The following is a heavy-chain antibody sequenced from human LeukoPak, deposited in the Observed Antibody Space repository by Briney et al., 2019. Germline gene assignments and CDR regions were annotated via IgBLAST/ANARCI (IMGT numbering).Heavy chain of an antibody. CDR2: IYYTGNT. V-gene: IGHV4-59*11. J-gene: IGHJ4*02. D-gene: IGHD3-22*01. Sequence: SETLSLTCTVSGGSISGHYWSWIRQPPGKGLEWIGYIYYTGNTKYNPSLKSRVTISEDTSKNQFSLKLSSVTAEDTAVYYCARDLTGDSSGYYEWGQGTLVTVSS. CDR1: GGSISGHY. CDR3: ARDLTGDSSGYYE.